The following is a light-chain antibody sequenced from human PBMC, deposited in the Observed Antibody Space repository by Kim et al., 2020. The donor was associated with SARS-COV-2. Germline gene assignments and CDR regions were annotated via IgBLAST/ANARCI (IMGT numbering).Light chain of an antibody. V-gene: IGLV3-1*01. J-gene: IGLJ2*01. Sequence: SMTPGQTASITCSGVKLGDKYACWYQQKPGQSPVLVIYQDSKRPSGIHERFSGSNSGNTATLTISGTQAMDEADYYCQAWDSSTAVFGGGTQLTVL. CDR2: QDS. CDR3: QAWDSSTAV. CDR1: KLGDKY.